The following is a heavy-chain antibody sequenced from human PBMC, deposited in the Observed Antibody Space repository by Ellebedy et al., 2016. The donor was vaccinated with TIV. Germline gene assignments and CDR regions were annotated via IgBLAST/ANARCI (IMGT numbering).Heavy chain of an antibody. CDR1: GFTFSNYW. CDR2: IKEDGSAI. J-gene: IGHJ4*02. V-gene: IGHV3-7*01. Sequence: GGSLRLSXVASGFTFSNYWMHWVRQAPGKGLDWVANIKEDGSAIYYVDSVKGRFTISRDNAKNSLYLQMNSLRAEDTAVYYCARALGGGHCYWGQGTLVTVSS. D-gene: IGHD2-21*02. CDR3: ARALGGGHCY.